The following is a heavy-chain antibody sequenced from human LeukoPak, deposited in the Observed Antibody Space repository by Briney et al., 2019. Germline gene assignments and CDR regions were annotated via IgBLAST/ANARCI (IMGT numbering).Heavy chain of an antibody. Sequence: GGSLRLSCAASGFTFSDYYMGWIRQAPGKGLEWISYITNNGGAMFYADSLKGRLTIFRDNAKKSLYLQMNSLRPDDTALYYCARALADSRGYYLGFDYWGQGTPVTVSS. D-gene: IGHD3-22*01. CDR1: GFTFSDYY. CDR2: ITNNGGAM. V-gene: IGHV3-11*04. CDR3: ARALADSRGYYLGFDY. J-gene: IGHJ4*02.